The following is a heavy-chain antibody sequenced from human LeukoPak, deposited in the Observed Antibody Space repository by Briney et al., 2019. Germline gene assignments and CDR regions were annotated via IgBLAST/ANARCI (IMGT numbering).Heavy chain of an antibody. V-gene: IGHV3-21*01. J-gene: IGHJ4*02. Sequence: GGSLRLSCAASGFTFSSYSMNWVRQAPGKGLEWVSSISSSSSYIYYADSVKGRFTISRDNAKNSLYLQMNSLRAEDTAVYYCARDWGLGYCTNGVCYPRGPFDYWGQGTLVTVSS. D-gene: IGHD2-8*01. CDR2: ISSSSSYI. CDR3: ARDWGLGYCTNGVCYPRGPFDY. CDR1: GFTFSSYS.